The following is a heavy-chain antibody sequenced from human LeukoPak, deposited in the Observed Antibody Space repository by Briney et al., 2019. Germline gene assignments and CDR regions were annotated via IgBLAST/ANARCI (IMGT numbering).Heavy chain of an antibody. D-gene: IGHD3-22*01. CDR1: GFTFSDYY. V-gene: IGHV3-11*04. J-gene: IGHJ4*02. CDR2: ISSSGSTI. CDR3: ARDLRYYDSSGYYPLGY. Sequence: GGSLRLSCAASGFTFSDYYMSWIRQAPGKGLEWVSYISSSGSTIYYADSVKGRFTISRDNAKNSLYLQMNSLRAEDTAVYYCARDLRYYDSSGYYPLGYWGQGTLVTVSS.